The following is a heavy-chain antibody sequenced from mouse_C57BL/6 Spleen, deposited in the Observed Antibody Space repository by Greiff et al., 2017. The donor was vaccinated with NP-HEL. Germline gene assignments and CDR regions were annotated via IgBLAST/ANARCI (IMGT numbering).Heavy chain of an antibody. CDR2: ISSGGSYT. J-gene: IGHJ2*01. CDR3: ARHAFTTVVATGYFDY. CDR1: GFTFSSYG. Sequence: VQLKESGGDLVKPGGSLKLSCAASGFTFSSYGMSWVRQTPDKRLEWVATISSGGSYTYYPDSVKGRFTISRDNAKNTLYLQMSSLKSEDTAMYYCARHAFTTVVATGYFDYWGQGTTLTVSS. V-gene: IGHV5-6*01. D-gene: IGHD1-1*01.